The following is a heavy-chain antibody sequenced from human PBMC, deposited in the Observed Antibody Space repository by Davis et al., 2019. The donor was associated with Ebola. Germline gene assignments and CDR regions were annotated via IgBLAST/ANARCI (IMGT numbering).Heavy chain of an antibody. D-gene: IGHD1-26*01. CDR2: IWYDGSRK. J-gene: IGHJ4*02. CDR1: GFNFRSYG. V-gene: IGHV3-33*01. Sequence: GGSLRLSCAASGFNFRSYGMHWVRQAPDKGLEWVAVIWYDGSRKYYGDSVKGRFTISRENAKNSLYLQMNSLRAGDTAVYYCARGGPSGSYAYFDYWGQGTLVTVSS. CDR3: ARGGPSGSYAYFDY.